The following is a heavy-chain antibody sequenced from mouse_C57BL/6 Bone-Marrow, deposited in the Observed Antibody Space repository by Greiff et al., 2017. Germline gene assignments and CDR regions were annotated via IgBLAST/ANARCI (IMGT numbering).Heavy chain of an antibody. J-gene: IGHJ4*01. CDR3: ARCVDY. CDR1: GYTFTSYG. Sequence: VQLQQPGAELVRPGASVKLSCKASGYTFTSYGMSWVKQRTGQGLEWIGEIYPTSGNTNYNEKFKGKATLTADKSSSTAYMELSSLTSEDSAVYFCARCVDYGGQGTSVTVSS. CDR2: IYPTSGNT. V-gene: IGHV1-81*01.